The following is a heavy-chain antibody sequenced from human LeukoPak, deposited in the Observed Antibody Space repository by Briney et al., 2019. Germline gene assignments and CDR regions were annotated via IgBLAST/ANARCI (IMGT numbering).Heavy chain of an antibody. J-gene: IGHJ3*02. V-gene: IGHV3-53*01. CDR1: GFTVRNNY. CDR3: AGAVIDCSGCNRVFGFDI. Sequence: GGSLRLSCAASGFTVRNNYMSWVRQAPGKGLEWVSIIYTVGTTYYTASLKSRFTISRDTSKNPLYLKMSSLRAADTAVYYCAGAVIDCSGCNRVFGFDIWGQG. D-gene: IGHD2-15*01. CDR2: IYTVGTT.